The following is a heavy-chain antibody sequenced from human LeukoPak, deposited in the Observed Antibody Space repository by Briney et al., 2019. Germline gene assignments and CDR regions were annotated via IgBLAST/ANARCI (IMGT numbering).Heavy chain of an antibody. Sequence: GGSLRLSCAASGFTFSSYGMHWVRQASGKGLEWVAVIWYDGGNKYYADSVKGRFTISRDNSKNTLYLQMNSLRAEDTAVYYCARAAYDSSGYLTLWGQGTLVTVSS. CDR1: GFTFSSYG. D-gene: IGHD3-22*01. J-gene: IGHJ4*02. CDR2: IWYDGGNK. CDR3: ARAAYDSSGYLTL. V-gene: IGHV3-33*01.